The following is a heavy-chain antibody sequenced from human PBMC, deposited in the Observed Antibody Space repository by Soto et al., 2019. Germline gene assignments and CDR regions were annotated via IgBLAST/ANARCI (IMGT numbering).Heavy chain of an antibody. Sequence: QVPLVQSGAEVKKPGSSVKVSCKASGGTFSSYTISWVRQAPGQGLEWMGRIIPILGIANYAQKFQGRVTITADKSTSTAYMELSSLRSEDTAVYYCIGYCTNGVCYMVDYWGQGTLVTVSS. CDR3: IGYCTNGVCYMVDY. CDR1: GGTFSSYT. J-gene: IGHJ4*02. CDR2: IIPILGIA. V-gene: IGHV1-69*02. D-gene: IGHD2-8*01.